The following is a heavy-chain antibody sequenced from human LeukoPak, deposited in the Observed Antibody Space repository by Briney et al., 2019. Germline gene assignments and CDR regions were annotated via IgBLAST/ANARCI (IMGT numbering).Heavy chain of an antibody. V-gene: IGHV4-61*08. CDR3: AREGYCRSTSCHTLSDY. Sequence: PSETLSLTCNVSGDSISSGDYYWSWIRQPPGQGLEWIGYIYYSGSTYYNPSLKSRVTMSIDTSKNQFSLKLRSVTAADTAVYYCAREGYCRSTSCHTLSDYWGQGTLVTVSS. J-gene: IGHJ4*02. D-gene: IGHD2-2*02. CDR1: GDSISSGDYY. CDR2: IYYSGST.